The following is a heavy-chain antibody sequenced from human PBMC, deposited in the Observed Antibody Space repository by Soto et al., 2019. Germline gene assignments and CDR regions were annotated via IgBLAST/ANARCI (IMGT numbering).Heavy chain of an antibody. V-gene: IGHV3-23*01. J-gene: IGHJ4*02. D-gene: IGHD6-13*01. CDR2: ISDSGSST. Sequence: GKGLDWVAGISDSGSSTYYADSVKGRFTISRDNSKNTLYLQMNSLRAEDTAVYYCTKCFYKLINNIAAAAEGDYWGQGILVTVSS. CDR3: TKCFYKLINNIAAAAEGDY.